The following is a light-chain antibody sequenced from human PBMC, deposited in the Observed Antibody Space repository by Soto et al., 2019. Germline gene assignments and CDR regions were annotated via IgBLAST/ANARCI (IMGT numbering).Light chain of an antibody. CDR1: NSDVGGYTY. CDR3: CSYAGNYPYV. J-gene: IGLJ1*01. V-gene: IGLV2-11*01. Sequence: QSALTQPRSVSGSHGQSVTISFTGTNSDVGGYTYVSWYQQHPGKAHNLMIYDVSKRPSGVPDRFSGTKSGNTASLTISGLQAEDEADYYCCSYAGNYPYVLGTGPKVTVL. CDR2: DVS.